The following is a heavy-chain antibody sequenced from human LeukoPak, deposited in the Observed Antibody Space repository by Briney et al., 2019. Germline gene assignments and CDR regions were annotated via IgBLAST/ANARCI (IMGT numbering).Heavy chain of an antibody. CDR2: INAGNGNT. CDR3: ARDYSDYYDSSGYDY. J-gene: IGHJ4*02. D-gene: IGHD3-22*01. CDR1: GYTFTSYG. V-gene: IGHV1-3*01. Sequence: ASVKVSCKASGYTFTSYGISWVRQAPGQGLEWMGWINAGNGNTKYSQKFQGRVTITRDTSASTAYMELSSLRSEDTAVYYCARDYSDYYDSSGYDYWGQGTLVTVSS.